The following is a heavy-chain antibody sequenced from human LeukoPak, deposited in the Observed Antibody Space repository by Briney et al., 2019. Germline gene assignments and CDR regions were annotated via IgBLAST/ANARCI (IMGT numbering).Heavy chain of an antibody. V-gene: IGHV3-30*04. J-gene: IGHJ4*02. CDR3: ARDLWDHSDNSGYYYPLKY. CDR1: GFTFSRFA. CDR2: ISYDGGNE. D-gene: IGHD3-22*01. Sequence: GRSLRLSCETSGFTFSRFALHWVRQAPGEGLQWVAVISYDGGNERYSDSVKGRFTVSREHSKHTLFLQMTLLRAEDTAVYYCARDLWDHSDNSGYYYPLKYWGQGTLVTVSS.